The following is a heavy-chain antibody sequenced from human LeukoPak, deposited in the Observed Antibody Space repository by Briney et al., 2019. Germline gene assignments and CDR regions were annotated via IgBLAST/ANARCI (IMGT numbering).Heavy chain of an antibody. CDR2: INPDGNRS. Sequence: GGSLRHSCAASGFTFSSNWMHWVRQAPGKGLVWVAKINPDGNRSDYVDSVKGRFTISRDNAKNTLYLQMDSLKAEDTAVYYCTRGPADWGQGTLVIVSS. J-gene: IGHJ1*01. CDR1: GFTFSSNW. V-gene: IGHV3-74*01. CDR3: TRGPAD.